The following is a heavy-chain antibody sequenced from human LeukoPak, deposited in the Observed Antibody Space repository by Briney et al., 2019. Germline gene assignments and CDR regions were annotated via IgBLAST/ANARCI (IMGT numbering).Heavy chain of an antibody. Sequence: PSETLSLTSAVYGGSFSGYYWSWIRQPPANGQEWIGEINHSGSTNYNPSLKSRVTISVDTSKNQFSLKLSSVTAADTAVYYCASDDYGDYVRAFDIWGQGTMVTVSS. V-gene: IGHV4-34*01. CDR2: INHSGST. CDR3: ASDDYGDYVRAFDI. J-gene: IGHJ3*02. CDR1: GGSFSGYY. D-gene: IGHD4-17*01.